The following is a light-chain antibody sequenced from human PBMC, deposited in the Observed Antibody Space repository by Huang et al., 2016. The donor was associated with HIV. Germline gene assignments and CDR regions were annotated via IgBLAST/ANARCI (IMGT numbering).Light chain of an antibody. Sequence: ERVMQQSPATLSVAPGERVTLSCRASQSVSSNLAGYQQKPGQAPRLLIHGASTRSTGIPARFIGSGSGTEFTLAISSLQSEDSGVYFCQQYDNWPLTFGQGTRLEIK. CDR1: QSVSSN. J-gene: IGKJ5*01. V-gene: IGKV3-15*01. CDR3: QQYDNWPLT. CDR2: GAS.